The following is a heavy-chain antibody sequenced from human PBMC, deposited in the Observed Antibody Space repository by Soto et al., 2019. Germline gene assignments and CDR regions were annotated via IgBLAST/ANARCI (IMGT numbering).Heavy chain of an antibody. D-gene: IGHD2-21*01. V-gene: IGHV3-21*01. CDR2: INSRSSHI. CDR3: ARVEVVNYYYTMDV. CDR1: GFTFRTYS. J-gene: IGHJ6*02. Sequence: EVQLVESGGGLVKPGGSLRLSCAASGFTFRTYSMNWVRQAPGKGLEWVSSINSRSSHIYYADSMKGRFTISRDNAKNSLYVQLNSLRAEDTAVYYCARVEVVNYYYTMDVWGQGTTVTVSS.